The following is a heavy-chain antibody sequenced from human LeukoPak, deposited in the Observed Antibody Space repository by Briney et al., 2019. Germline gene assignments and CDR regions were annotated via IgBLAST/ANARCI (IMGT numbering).Heavy chain of an antibody. CDR1: GYTFTSYD. J-gene: IGHJ4*02. V-gene: IGHV1-8*01. CDR3: ARYRGYYDPGFDY. D-gene: IGHD3-22*01. CDR2: MNPNSGNT. Sequence: ASVKVSCKASGYTFTSYDINCVRQATGQGLEWMGWMNPNSGNTGYAQKFQGRVTVTRNTSISTAYMELSSLRSEDTAVYYCARYRGYYDPGFDYWGQGTLVTVSS.